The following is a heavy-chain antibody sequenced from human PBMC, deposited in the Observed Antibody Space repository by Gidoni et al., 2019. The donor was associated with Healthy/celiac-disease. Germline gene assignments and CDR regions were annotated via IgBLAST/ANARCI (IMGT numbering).Heavy chain of an antibody. CDR3: ARDSRLEYQLFAYYYMDV. CDR1: GYTFTSYY. Sequence: QVQLVQSGAEVKKPGASVKVSCKASGYTFTSYYMHWVRQAPGQGLEWMGIINPSGGSTSYAQKFQGRVTMTRDTSTSTVYMELSSLRSEDTAVYYCARDSRLEYQLFAYYYMDVWGKGTTVTVSS. CDR2: INPSGGST. J-gene: IGHJ6*03. V-gene: IGHV1-46*01. D-gene: IGHD2-2*01.